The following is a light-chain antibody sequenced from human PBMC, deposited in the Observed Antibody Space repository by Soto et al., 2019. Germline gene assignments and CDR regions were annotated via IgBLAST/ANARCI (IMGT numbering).Light chain of an antibody. Sequence: EIVMTQSPAPLSVSPGERATLSCRASQSVSSNLAWYQQKPGQAPRLLIYGASTRATGIPARFSGSGSGTEFTLTISSLQSEDFAVYYCQQYNNWLRGTFGQGTKVEIK. J-gene: IGKJ1*01. CDR1: QSVSSN. V-gene: IGKV3-15*01. CDR2: GAS. CDR3: QQYNNWLRGT.